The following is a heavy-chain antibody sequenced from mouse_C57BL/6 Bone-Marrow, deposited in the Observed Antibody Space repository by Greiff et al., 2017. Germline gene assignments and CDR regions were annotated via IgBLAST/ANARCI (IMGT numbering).Heavy chain of an antibody. D-gene: IGHD2-4*01. V-gene: IGHV1-26*01. CDR3: ARKGPSFYYDYYYAMDY. CDR1: GYTFTDYY. Sequence: EVQLQQSGPELVKPGASVKISCKASGYTFTDYYMNWVKQSHGKSLEWIGDINPNNGGTSYNQKFKGKATLTVDKSSSTAYMELSILKSEDSAVYYCARKGPSFYYDYYYAMDYWGQGTSVTVSS. CDR2: INPNNGGT. J-gene: IGHJ4*01.